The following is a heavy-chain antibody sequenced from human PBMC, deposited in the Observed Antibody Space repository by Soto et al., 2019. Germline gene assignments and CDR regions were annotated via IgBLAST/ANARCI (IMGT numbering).Heavy chain of an antibody. D-gene: IGHD3-22*01. V-gene: IGHV4-59*01. CDR3: ARRDSSGYGWLGYFDY. CDR1: GGSISSYY. CDR2: IYYSGST. J-gene: IGHJ4*02. Sequence: QVQLQESGPGLMKPSETLSLTCTVSGGSISSYYWSWIRQPPGKGLEWIGYIYYSGSTKYNPSLKSRVTISLDTSKNQFSLKLSSVTAADTAVYYCARRDSSGYGWLGYFDYWGQGTLVTVSS.